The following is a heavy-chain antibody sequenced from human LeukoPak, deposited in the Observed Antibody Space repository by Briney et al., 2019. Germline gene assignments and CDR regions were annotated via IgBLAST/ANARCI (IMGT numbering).Heavy chain of an antibody. J-gene: IGHJ6*03. Sequence: ASVKVSCKASGYTFTSYDINWVRQATGQGLEWMGWMNPNSGNTGYAQKFQGRVTMTRNTSISTAYMELSSLRSEDTAVYYCARVGATGLNYYYYMDVWGKGTTVTISS. D-gene: IGHD1-26*01. V-gene: IGHV1-8*01. CDR2: MNPNSGNT. CDR3: ARVGATGLNYYYYMDV. CDR1: GYTFTSYD.